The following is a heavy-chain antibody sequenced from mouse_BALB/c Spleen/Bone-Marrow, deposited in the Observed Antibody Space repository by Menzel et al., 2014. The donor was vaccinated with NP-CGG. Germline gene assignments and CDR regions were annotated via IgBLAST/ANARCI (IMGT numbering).Heavy chain of an antibody. Sequence: QVHLQQPGAELVRPGASVKLSCRASGYTFTSYWINWVKQRPGQGLEWIGNIYPSDSYTNYNQRFKDKATLTVDKSSSTAYMQLSSPTSEDSAVYYCTRYGNSHYYAMDYWGQGTSVTVSS. J-gene: IGHJ4*01. D-gene: IGHD1-1*01. CDR3: TRYGNSHYYAMDY. V-gene: IGHV1-69*02. CDR2: IYPSDSYT. CDR1: GYTFTSYW.